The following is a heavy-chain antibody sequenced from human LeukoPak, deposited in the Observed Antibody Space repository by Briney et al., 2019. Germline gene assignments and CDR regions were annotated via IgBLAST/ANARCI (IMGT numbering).Heavy chain of an antibody. CDR1: GGSISSGGYY. V-gene: IGHV4-31*03. Sequence: PSQTLSLTCTVSGGSISSGGYYWSWIRQHPGKGLEWIGYIYYSGGTYYNPSLKSRVTISVDTSKNQFSLKLSSVTAADTAVYYCARAPPSGCSGGSCYADNWFDPWGQGTLVTVSS. D-gene: IGHD2-15*01. CDR2: IYYSGGT. J-gene: IGHJ5*02. CDR3: ARAPPSGCSGGSCYADNWFDP.